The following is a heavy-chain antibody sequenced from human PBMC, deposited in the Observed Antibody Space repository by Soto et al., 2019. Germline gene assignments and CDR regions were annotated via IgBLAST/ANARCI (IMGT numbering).Heavy chain of an antibody. V-gene: IGHV6-1*01. CDR3: AREYNWNGFDY. J-gene: IGHJ4*02. Sequence: SQTLSLTCAISGDSVSSISASWNLIRQSPSRGLEWLGRTYYRSTWHNDYVVSMTSRIIINPDTSKNQFSLQLNSVTPEDTAVYYCAREYNWNGFDYWGQGTLVTVSS. D-gene: IGHD1-20*01. CDR2: TYYRSTWHN. CDR1: GDSVSSISAS.